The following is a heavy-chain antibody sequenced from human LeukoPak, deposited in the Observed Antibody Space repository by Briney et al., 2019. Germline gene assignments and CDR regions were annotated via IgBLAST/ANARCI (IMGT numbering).Heavy chain of an antibody. CDR1: GGSISPYY. Sequence: PSETLPLTCSVSGGSISPYYWSWIRQPPGKGLEWIGESNHSGSTNYNPSLKSRVTISVDTSKNQFSLKLSSVTAADTAVYYCARARRRSCSSTSCYIGRWYYFDYWGQGTLVTVSS. V-gene: IGHV4-34*01. J-gene: IGHJ4*02. CDR3: ARARRRSCSSTSCYIGRWYYFDY. D-gene: IGHD2-2*02. CDR2: SNHSGST.